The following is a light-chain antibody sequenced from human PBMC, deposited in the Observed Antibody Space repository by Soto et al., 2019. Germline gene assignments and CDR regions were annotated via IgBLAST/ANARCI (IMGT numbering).Light chain of an antibody. CDR1: RSNVGRNS. V-gene: IGLV1-44*01. Sequence: QSVVTQPPSASQTPGQRVTISCCGSRSNVGRNSVSWYQHVPGTAPKLLIYSHDQRPSGVPDRISASRSGTAASLAISGLRSEDEAFYYCAAWDDSLNAWVFGGGPKLTVL. CDR2: SHD. J-gene: IGLJ3*02. CDR3: AAWDDSLNAWV.